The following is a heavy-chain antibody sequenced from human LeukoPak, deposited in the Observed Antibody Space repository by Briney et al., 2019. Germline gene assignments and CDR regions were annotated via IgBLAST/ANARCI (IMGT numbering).Heavy chain of an antibody. CDR3: ARGPTVTAAFDI. D-gene: IGHD2-21*02. CDR2: INHSGST. J-gene: IGHJ3*02. CDR1: GGSFSGYY. Sequence: SETLSLTCAVYGGSFSGYYWSWIRQPPGKGLEWIGEINHSGSTNYNPSLKSRVTISVDTSKNQFSLKLSSVTAADTAVYYCARGPTVTAAFDIWGQGTMVTVSS. V-gene: IGHV4-34*01.